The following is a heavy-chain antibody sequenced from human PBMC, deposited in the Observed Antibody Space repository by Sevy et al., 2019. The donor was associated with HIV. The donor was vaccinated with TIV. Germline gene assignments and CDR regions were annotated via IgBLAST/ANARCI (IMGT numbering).Heavy chain of an antibody. Sequence: GGSLRLSCRTFEFTFDEHARHWVRQVPGKGLEWVSGIRWNGGSVAYADSVKGRFTISRDNTKSSLSLQMNGLRPEDTAVYYCAKSKVASVYHYYGMDVWGHGTTVTVSS. CDR1: EFTFDEHA. V-gene: IGHV3-9*01. CDR2: IRWNGGSV. CDR3: AKSKVASVYHYYGMDV. J-gene: IGHJ6*02.